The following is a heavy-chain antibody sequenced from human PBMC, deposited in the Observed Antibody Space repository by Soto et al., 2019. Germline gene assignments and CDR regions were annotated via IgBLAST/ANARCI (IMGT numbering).Heavy chain of an antibody. CDR2: IIPMFGTA. J-gene: IGHJ3*02. Sequence: ASVKVSCKASGGTFSSYAISWVRQAPGQGLEWMGGIIPMFGTANYAQKFQGRVTITADESTSPAYIERSSLRSEDTGVYYCARDPNNCSGGSCYLGAFDIWG. CDR1: GGTFSSYA. D-gene: IGHD2-15*01. CDR3: ARDPNNCSGGSCYLGAFDI. V-gene: IGHV1-69*13.